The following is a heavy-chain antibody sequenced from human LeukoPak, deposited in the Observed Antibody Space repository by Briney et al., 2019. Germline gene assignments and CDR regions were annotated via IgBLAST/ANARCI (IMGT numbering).Heavy chain of an antibody. V-gene: IGHV1-69*04. CDR3: ARGSLRFLEWLRTDDY. D-gene: IGHD3-3*01. CDR2: IIPILGIA. CDR1: GGTFSSYA. J-gene: IGHJ4*02. Sequence: GAPVKVSCKASGGTFSSYAISWVRQAPGQGLEWMGRIIPILGIANYAQKFQGRVTMTRNTSISTAYMELSSLRSEDTAVYYCARGSLRFLEWLRTDDYWGQGTLVTVSS.